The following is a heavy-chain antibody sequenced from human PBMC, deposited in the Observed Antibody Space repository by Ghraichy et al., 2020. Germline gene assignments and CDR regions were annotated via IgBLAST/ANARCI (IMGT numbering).Heavy chain of an antibody. CDR1: GFTFDDYG. CDR2: INWNGGST. Sequence: GGSLRLSCAASGFTFDDYGMSWVRQAPGKGLEWVSGINWNGGSTGYVDSVKGRFTISRDNAKNSLYLQMSSLRTEDTALYYCARAVIQLWFGTYYYYMDVWGKGTTVTVSS. V-gene: IGHV3-20*04. J-gene: IGHJ6*03. D-gene: IGHD5-18*01. CDR3: ARAVIQLWFGTYYYYMDV.